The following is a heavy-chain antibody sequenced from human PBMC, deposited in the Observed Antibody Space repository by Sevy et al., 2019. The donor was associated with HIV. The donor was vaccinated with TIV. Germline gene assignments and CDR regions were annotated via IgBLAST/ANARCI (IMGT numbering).Heavy chain of an antibody. V-gene: IGHV3-23*01. CDR3: AKVIGEGSYYDSSGYYYGGYFDY. Sequence: GGFLRLSCAASGFTFSSYAMSWVRQAPGKGLEWVSAISGSGGSTYYADSVKGRFTISRDNSKNTLYLQMNSLRAEDTAVYYCAKVIGEGSYYDSSGYYYGGYFDYWGQGTLVTVSS. CDR2: ISGSGGST. CDR1: GFTFSSYA. D-gene: IGHD3-22*01. J-gene: IGHJ4*02.